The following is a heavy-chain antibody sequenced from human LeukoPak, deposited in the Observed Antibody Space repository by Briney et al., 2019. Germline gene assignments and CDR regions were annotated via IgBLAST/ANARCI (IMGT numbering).Heavy chain of an antibody. CDR2: IFYSGSA. Sequence: SETLSLTCTVSGGSISSSYYYWGWIRQPPGKGLEWIGSIFYSGSAYYNPSLTSPLTISLDTSKNQFSLRLSSVTAADTAVYYCARHSAVTTFIFDYWGQGTLVTVSS. V-gene: IGHV4-39*01. J-gene: IGHJ4*02. D-gene: IGHD4-17*01. CDR1: GGSISSSYYY. CDR3: ARHSAVTTFIFDY.